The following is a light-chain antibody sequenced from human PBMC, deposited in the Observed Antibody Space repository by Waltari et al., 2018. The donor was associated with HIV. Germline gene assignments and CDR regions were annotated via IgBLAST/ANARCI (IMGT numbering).Light chain of an antibody. Sequence: QSVLTQPPSASGTPGQRVSVPCSGGNSNIGTNTVNWYQHLPGPAPKLHLYSNNQRPSGVPARFSGSRSGTSASLAISGLQSEDEADYYCAVWDDSLKGRVFGTGTKVTVL. CDR2: SNN. CDR3: AVWDDSLKGRV. V-gene: IGLV1-44*01. J-gene: IGLJ1*01. CDR1: NSNIGTNT.